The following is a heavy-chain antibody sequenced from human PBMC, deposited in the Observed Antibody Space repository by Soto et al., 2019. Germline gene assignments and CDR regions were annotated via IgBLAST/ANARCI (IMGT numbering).Heavy chain of an antibody. CDR1: GYTFTGYY. D-gene: IGHD2-21*01. V-gene: IGHV1-2*04. J-gene: IGHJ4*02. Sequence: ASVKVSCKASGYTFTGYYIHWVRQAPGQGLEWMGWINPGSGDTTYAQKFQDWVTMTGDTSISTAYMELNRLRSDDTAVFYCARAEYGGADFDYWGQGTLVTVPS. CDR2: INPGSGDT. CDR3: ARAEYGGADFDY.